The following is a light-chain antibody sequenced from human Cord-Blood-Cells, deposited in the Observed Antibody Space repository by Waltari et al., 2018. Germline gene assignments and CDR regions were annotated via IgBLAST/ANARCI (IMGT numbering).Light chain of an antibody. J-gene: IGKJ4*01. CDR3: QQYKNWPPRN. V-gene: IGKV3-15*01. CDR2: GAS. CDR1: QSVSSN. Sequence: EIVMTQSPATLSVSPWERATLSCRASQSVSSNLALYQQIPGQAPWVLIYGASTRATGIPARFSGSGYGTELTLTISSLQSEDFAVYYCQQYKNWPPRNFGGGTKVEI.